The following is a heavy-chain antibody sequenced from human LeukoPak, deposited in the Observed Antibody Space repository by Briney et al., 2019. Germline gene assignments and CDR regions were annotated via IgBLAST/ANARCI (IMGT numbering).Heavy chain of an antibody. J-gene: IGHJ4*02. CDR3: ARGAVLRFLEWAPRAYYFDY. CDR1: GFTFSSYG. V-gene: IGHV3-23*01. Sequence: GGSLRLSCAASGFTFSSYGTSWVRQAPGKGLEWVAAISGSGGSTYYADSVKGRFTISRDNSKNTLYLQMNSLRAEDTAVYYCARGAVLRFLEWAPRAYYFDYWGQGTLVTVSS. CDR2: ISGSGGST. D-gene: IGHD3-3*01.